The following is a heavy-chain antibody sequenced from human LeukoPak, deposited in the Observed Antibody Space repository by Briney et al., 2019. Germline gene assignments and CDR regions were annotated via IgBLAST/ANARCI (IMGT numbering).Heavy chain of an antibody. J-gene: IGHJ4*02. CDR3: AREEMAVSGYFDY. D-gene: IGHD5-24*01. Sequence: GGSLRLTCAASGFTVSSNYMSWVRQAPGKGLEWVSLISSGGGTYYADSVKGRFTISRDNSKSMVYLQMNSLRADDTAVYYCAREEMAVSGYFDYWGQGILVTVSS. CDR2: ISSGGGT. CDR1: GFTVSSNY. V-gene: IGHV3-53*01.